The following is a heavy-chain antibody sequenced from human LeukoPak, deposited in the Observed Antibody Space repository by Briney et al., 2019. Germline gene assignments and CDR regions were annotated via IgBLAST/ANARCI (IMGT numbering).Heavy chain of an antibody. D-gene: IGHD3-16*02. CDR2: ISAYNGNT. Sequence: ASVKVSCKASGYTFTSYGISWVRQAPGQGLEWMGWISAYNGNTNYAQRLQGRVTMTTDTSTTTAYMELRSLRSDDTAVYYCARDDQVWGSYHYLGDWGQETLVTVSS. CDR1: GYTFTSYG. CDR3: ARDDQVWGSYHYLGD. J-gene: IGHJ4*02. V-gene: IGHV1-18*01.